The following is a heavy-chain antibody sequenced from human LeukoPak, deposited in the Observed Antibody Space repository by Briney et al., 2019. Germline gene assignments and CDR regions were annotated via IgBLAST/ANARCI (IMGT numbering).Heavy chain of an antibody. J-gene: IGHJ4*02. V-gene: IGHV4-59*01. Sequence: PSETLSLTCNVSGGTITSYYWTWIRQPPGKGLEWIGYIYNSGNTNYNPSLKSRVTISLDTSNNQFSLKLSSVTAADTAVYYCAREIMVEATCYFDQWGQGSLVTVSS. CDR2: IYNSGNT. D-gene: IGHD2-8*01. CDR1: GGTITSYY. CDR3: AREIMVEATCYFDQ.